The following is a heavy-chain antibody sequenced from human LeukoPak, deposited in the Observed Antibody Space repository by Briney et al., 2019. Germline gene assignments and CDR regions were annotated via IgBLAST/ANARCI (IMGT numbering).Heavy chain of an antibody. Sequence: GGFLRLSCVASGFTVSSEYMSWVRQAPGKGLEWVSVMYSGGSTYYADSVKDRFIISRDSSRNTLYLQMNSLRAEDTAVYYCARGGPEDAFDIWGQGTLVTVSS. CDR2: MYSGGST. V-gene: IGHV3-66*01. J-gene: IGHJ3*02. CDR3: ARGGPEDAFDI. D-gene: IGHD1-14*01. CDR1: GFTVSSEY.